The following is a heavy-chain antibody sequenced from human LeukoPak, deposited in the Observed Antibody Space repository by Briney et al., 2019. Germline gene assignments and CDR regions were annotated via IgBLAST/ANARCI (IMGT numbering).Heavy chain of an antibody. CDR1: GFTFSGSA. CDR2: IRSKANSYAT. V-gene: IGHV3-73*01. CDR3: TPTKSGGWYSVGATAGIYAFDI. J-gene: IGHJ3*02. D-gene: IGHD6-19*01. Sequence: GSLKLSCAASGFTFSGSAMHWVRQASGKGLEWVGRIRSKANSYATAYAASVKGRFTISRDDSKNTAYLQMNSLKTEGTAVYYCTPTKSGGWYSVGATAGIYAFDIWGQGTMVTVSS.